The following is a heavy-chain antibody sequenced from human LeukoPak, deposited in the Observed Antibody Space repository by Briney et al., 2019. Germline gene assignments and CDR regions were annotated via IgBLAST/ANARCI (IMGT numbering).Heavy chain of an antibody. Sequence: GGSLRLSCVASGFTLRSYVMNWVRQTPGKGLEWVSSISGSGDSTFYADSVKGRFSISRDNSKNTLYLQANGLRTEDTAVYYCAKDRLLNCRGDCYIFDYWGQGTVVTVSS. J-gene: IGHJ4*02. D-gene: IGHD2-21*02. V-gene: IGHV3-23*01. CDR3: AKDRLLNCRGDCYIFDY. CDR2: ISGSGDST. CDR1: GFTLRSYV.